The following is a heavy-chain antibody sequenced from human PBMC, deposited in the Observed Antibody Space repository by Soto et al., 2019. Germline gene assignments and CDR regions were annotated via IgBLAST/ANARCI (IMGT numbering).Heavy chain of an antibody. CDR2: ISSRGDTI. J-gene: IGHJ6*02. CDR1: GFIFSDYY. Sequence: GGSLRLPFPASGFIFSDYYMRWIRQAPGKGREWAPYISSRGDTIYYADSVKGRFTISRDNAKNSLYLQVNSLRPEDTAVYYCSRDFGQQWLARTVYAMDVWGQGTTVTVSS. D-gene: IGHD6-19*01. V-gene: IGHV3-11*01. CDR3: SRDFGQQWLARTVYAMDV.